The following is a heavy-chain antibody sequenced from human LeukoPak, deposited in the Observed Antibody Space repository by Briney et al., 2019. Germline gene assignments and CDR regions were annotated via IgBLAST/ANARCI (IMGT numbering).Heavy chain of an antibody. V-gene: IGHV3-15*07. D-gene: IGHD2-21*02. Sequence: GGSLRLSCAASGFTFRSYAMNWVRQAPGKGLEWVARIRSKRDGGTTDYAAPVKGRFTISRDDSKNTMYLQMNSLKAEDTAVYYCARDWYYAFDFWGQGTMVTVSS. J-gene: IGHJ3*01. CDR3: ARDWYYAFDF. CDR1: GFTFRSYA. CDR2: IRSKRDGGTT.